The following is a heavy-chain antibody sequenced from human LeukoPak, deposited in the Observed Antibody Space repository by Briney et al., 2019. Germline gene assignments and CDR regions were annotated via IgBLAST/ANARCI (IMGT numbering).Heavy chain of an antibody. Sequence: GGSLRLSCAASGFTFSSYGMHWVRQAPGKGLEWVAVISYDGSNKYYADSVKGRFTISRDNSKNTLYLQMNSLRAEDTAVYYCAKDLTTVTTQGDYWGQGTLVTVSS. J-gene: IGHJ4*02. CDR2: ISYDGSNK. D-gene: IGHD4-17*01. CDR1: GFTFSSYG. V-gene: IGHV3-30*18. CDR3: AKDLTTVTTQGDY.